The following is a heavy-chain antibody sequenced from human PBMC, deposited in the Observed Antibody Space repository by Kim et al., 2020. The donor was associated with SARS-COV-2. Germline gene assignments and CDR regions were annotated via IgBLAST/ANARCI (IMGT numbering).Heavy chain of an antibody. D-gene: IGHD6-19*01. CDR3: EKGIAVAVDY. J-gene: IGHJ4*02. Sequence: SPSYADSVKGRFTISRDNAKNTLYLQMNSLRAEDTAVYYCEKGIAVAVDYWGQGTLVTVSS. CDR2: SP. V-gene: IGHV3-74*01.